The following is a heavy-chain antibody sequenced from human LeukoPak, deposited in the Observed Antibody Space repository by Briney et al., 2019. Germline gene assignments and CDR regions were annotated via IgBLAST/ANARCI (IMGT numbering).Heavy chain of an antibody. CDR3: AKVVPSQGEPAAPFDY. Sequence: GGSLRLSCAASGFTFSSYAMSWVRQAPGKGLEWVSAISGSGGSTYYADSVKGRFTISRDNSKNTLYLQMNSLRAEDTAVYYCAKVVPSQGEPAAPFDYWGQGTLVTVSS. V-gene: IGHV3-23*01. CDR1: GFTFSSYA. D-gene: IGHD2-2*01. CDR2: ISGSGGST. J-gene: IGHJ4*02.